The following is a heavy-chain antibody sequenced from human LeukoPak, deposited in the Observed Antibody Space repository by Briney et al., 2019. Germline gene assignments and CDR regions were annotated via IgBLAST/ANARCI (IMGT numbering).Heavy chain of an antibody. Sequence: ASVKVSCKASGYTFTSYDINWVRQATGQGLEWMGWMNPNSGNTGYAQKFQGRVTMTRNTSISTAYMELSSLRSEDTALYYCARDHYYDSSGYLGYWGQGTLVTVSS. V-gene: IGHV1-8*01. CDR3: ARDHYYDSSGYLGY. CDR2: MNPNSGNT. CDR1: GYTFTSYD. J-gene: IGHJ4*02. D-gene: IGHD3-22*01.